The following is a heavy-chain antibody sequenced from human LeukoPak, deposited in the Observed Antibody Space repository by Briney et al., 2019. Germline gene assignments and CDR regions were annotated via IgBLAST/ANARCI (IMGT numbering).Heavy chain of an antibody. CDR1: GFTFSSYV. Sequence: GGSLRLSCAASGFTFSSYVMSWVRQAPGKGLEWVSAISNSGDNTYYADSVKGRFTISRDNAKNSLYLQMNSLRAEDTAVYYCARGSSSSPNWFDPWGQGTLVTVSS. CDR3: ARGSSSSPNWFDP. CDR2: ISNSGDNT. J-gene: IGHJ5*02. V-gene: IGHV3-23*01. D-gene: IGHD6-6*01.